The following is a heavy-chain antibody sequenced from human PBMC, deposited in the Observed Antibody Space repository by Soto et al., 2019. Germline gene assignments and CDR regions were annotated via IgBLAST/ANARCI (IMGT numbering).Heavy chain of an antibody. CDR1: GFTFSNAW. J-gene: IGHJ4*02. V-gene: IGHV3-15*07. Sequence: GGSLRLSYAASGFTFSNAWMNWVRQAPGKGLEWVGRIKSKTDGGTTDYAAPVKGRFTISRDDSKNTLYLQMNSLKTEDTAVYYCSGSGYDYYYFDYWGLGTLVTVSS. CDR3: SGSGYDYYYFDY. D-gene: IGHD5-12*01. CDR2: IKSKTDGGTT.